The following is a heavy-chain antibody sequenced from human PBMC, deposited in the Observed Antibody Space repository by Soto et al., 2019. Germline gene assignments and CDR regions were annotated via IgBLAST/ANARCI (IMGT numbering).Heavy chain of an antibody. CDR2: MNPNTGDT. V-gene: IGHV1-8*01. D-gene: IGHD5-12*01. CDR1: GYTFISYD. Sequence: QVQLVQSGAEVKKPGASVKVSCKASGYTFISYDINWVRQATGPGLEWMGWMNPNTGDTGYAQKFQGRVTMTRNTCINTATLELSSLRSDDTAVYFCARGDGYIFDYWGQGTLVTVSS. CDR3: ARGDGYIFDY. J-gene: IGHJ4*02.